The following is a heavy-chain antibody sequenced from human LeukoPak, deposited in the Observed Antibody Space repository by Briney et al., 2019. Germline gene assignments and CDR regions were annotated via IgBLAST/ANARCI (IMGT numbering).Heavy chain of an antibody. CDR3: AKDPQGGKYDSWSGYYLDS. CDR1: GFTFSSYA. J-gene: IGHJ4*02. V-gene: IGHV3-23*01. D-gene: IGHD3-3*01. CDR2: ISGSGGRT. Sequence: PGGSLRLSCAASGFTFSSYAMSWARRALGKGLEWVSRISGSGGRTYYADSVKGRFTISRDNSKKTLYLQMNSLRAEDTAVYYCAKDPQGGKYDSWSGYYLDSWAQGTLVTVSS.